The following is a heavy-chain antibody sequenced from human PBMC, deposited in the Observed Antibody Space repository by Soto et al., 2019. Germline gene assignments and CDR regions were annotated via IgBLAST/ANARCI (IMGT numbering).Heavy chain of an antibody. Sequence: GGSLRLSCSASGFTFSMFSMHWVRQAPGKGLEYVSGISSNGDSTYYADSVKGRFTISRDNSKNTLYLQMSSLRAVDTAVYYCVPTRSTVQIPPTWGQGPLVTVSS. D-gene: IGHD4-17*01. J-gene: IGHJ5*02. CDR3: VPTRSTVQIPPT. CDR2: ISSNGDST. CDR1: GFTFSMFS. V-gene: IGHV3-64D*06.